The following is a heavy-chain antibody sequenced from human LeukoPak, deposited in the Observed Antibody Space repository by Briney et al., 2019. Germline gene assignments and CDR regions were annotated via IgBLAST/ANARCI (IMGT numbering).Heavy chain of an antibody. Sequence: ASVKVSCKASGYTFTSFDFNWVRQATGQGLEWMGWMKSNNGHTGYAQKFQGRVTMTRDTSISTAFMELSSLTFEDTAVYYCVRTPPKGDIDYWGQGTLVTVSS. D-gene: IGHD2-21*02. CDR1: GYTFTSFD. J-gene: IGHJ4*02. V-gene: IGHV1-8*01. CDR2: MKSNNGHT. CDR3: VRTPPKGDIDY.